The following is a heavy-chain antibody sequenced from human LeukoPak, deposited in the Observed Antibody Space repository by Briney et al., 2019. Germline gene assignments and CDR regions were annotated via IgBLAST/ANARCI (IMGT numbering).Heavy chain of an antibody. CDR3: ARGGYSNYNWFDP. J-gene: IGHJ5*02. CDR2: IYYSGST. V-gene: IGHV4-59*01. D-gene: IGHD4-11*01. CDR1: GGSISSYY. Sequence: PSETLSHTCTVSGGSISSYYWSWIRQPPGKGLEWIGYIYYSGSTNYNPSLKRRATISVDTSKNQFSLKLSSVTAADTAVYYCARGGYSNYNWFDPWGQGTLVTVSS.